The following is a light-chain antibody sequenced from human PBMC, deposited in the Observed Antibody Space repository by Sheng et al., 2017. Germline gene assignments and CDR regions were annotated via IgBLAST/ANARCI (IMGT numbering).Light chain of an antibody. J-gene: IGLJ1*01. Sequence: QSALTQPASVSGSPGQSITISCTGTSNDVGSYNLVSWYQQHPGKAPKLMIYEGSKRPSGVSNRFSGSKSGNTASLTISGLQAEDGADYYCCSSAGTNSFVFGTGTKVTVL. CDR2: EGS. CDR1: SNDVGSYNL. CDR3: CSSAGTNSFV. V-gene: IGLV2-23*03.